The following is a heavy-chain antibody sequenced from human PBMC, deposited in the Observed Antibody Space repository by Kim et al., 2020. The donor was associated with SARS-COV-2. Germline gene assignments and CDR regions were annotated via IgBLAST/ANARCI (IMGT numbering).Heavy chain of an antibody. Sequence: SVKVSCKASGGTFNNFAYSWVRQAPGQGLEWMGRIIPILAIANYSQTFQGRLTITADISTSTAYMELRSLRSEDTAVYYCARGDSRMSYYSQSRLDLWG. D-gene: IGHD3-10*01. CDR3: ARGDSRMSYYSQSRLDL. CDR1: GGTFNNFA. J-gene: IGHJ2*01. CDR2: IIPILAIA. V-gene: IGHV1-69*04.